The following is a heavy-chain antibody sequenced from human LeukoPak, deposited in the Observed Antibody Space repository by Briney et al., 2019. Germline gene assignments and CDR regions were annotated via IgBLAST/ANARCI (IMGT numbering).Heavy chain of an antibody. CDR3: AREIKGIGLDY. CDR2: INPSGGST. J-gene: IGHJ4*02. Sequence: ASVKVSCKASGYTFTSYYMRWVRQAPGQGLEWMGIINPSGGSTSYAQKFQGRVTMTRDMSTSTVYMALSSLRSEDTAVYYCAREIKGIGLDYWGQGTLVTVSS. V-gene: IGHV1-46*01. D-gene: IGHD3/OR15-3a*01. CDR1: GYTFTSYY.